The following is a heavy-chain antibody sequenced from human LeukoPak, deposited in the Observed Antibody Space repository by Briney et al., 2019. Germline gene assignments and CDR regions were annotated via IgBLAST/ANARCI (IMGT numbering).Heavy chain of an antibody. CDR2: INPISGGT. Sequence: GASVKVSCKASGYTFTGYYMHWVRQAPGQGLELMGWINPISGGTDYAQKFQGRVGMNREPSISTAYMELSRLRSEDTAVYYCARDSCNNGVCYLDYWGQGTLVTVSS. CDR3: ARDSCNNGVCYLDY. D-gene: IGHD2-8*01. J-gene: IGHJ4*02. V-gene: IGHV1-2*02. CDR1: GYTFTGYY.